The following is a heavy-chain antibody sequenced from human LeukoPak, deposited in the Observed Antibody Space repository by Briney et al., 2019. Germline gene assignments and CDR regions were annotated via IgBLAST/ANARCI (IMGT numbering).Heavy chain of an antibody. CDR3: ARDHLSSGSSPDYYYYCYMDV. J-gene: IGHJ6*03. V-gene: IGHV3-30*02. Sequence: GGSLRISCAATGFTFSTYGMHWVRQTPGKGLEWVAFIRYDGGNKYYADSVKGRFTISRDNAKNTLYLQMNSLRAEDTAVYYCARDHLSSGSSPDYYYYCYMDVWGKGTTVTISS. CDR2: IRYDGGNK. CDR1: GFTFSTYG. D-gene: IGHD6-19*01.